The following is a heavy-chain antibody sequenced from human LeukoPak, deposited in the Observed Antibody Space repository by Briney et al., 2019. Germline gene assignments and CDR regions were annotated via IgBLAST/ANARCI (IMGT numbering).Heavy chain of an antibody. CDR1: GFTFSAYS. V-gene: IGHV3-21*01. CDR2: ISSSSNYI. J-gene: IGHJ4*02. CDR3: ARGYSSSWDIDY. D-gene: IGHD6-13*01. Sequence: GGSLRLSCAASGFTFSAYSMNWVRQAPGKGLEWVSSISSSSNYIYYADSVKGRFTISRDNAKNSLYLQMNSLRAEDTAVYYCARGYSSSWDIDYWGQGTLVTVSS.